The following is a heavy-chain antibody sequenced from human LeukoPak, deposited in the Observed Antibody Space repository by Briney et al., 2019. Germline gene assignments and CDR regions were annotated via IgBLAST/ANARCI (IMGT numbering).Heavy chain of an antibody. J-gene: IGHJ4*02. D-gene: IGHD6-13*01. CDR1: GFTFSGYT. Sequence: GGSLRLSCAASGFTFSGYTMNWVRQAPGKGLEWVSSISSSSSFIYYADSVKGRFTVSRDNAKNSLYLQMNSLRAEDTAVYYCARGAAGGDFDYWGQGTLVTVSS. CDR2: ISSSSSFI. CDR3: ARGAAGGDFDY. V-gene: IGHV3-21*01.